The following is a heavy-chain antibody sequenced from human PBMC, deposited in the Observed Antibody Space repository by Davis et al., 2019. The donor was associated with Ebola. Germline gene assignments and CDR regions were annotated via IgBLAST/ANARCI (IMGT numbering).Heavy chain of an antibody. CDR2: IYYSGST. J-gene: IGHJ1*01. V-gene: IGHV4-61*01. CDR3: ARGKVGATSG. Sequence: SETLSLTCTVSGGSVSSGSYYWSWIRQPPGKGLEWIGYIYYSGSTNYNPSLKSRVTISADTSKNQFSLKLSSVAAADTAVYYCARGKVGATSGWGRGTQVTVSS. CDR1: GGSVSSGSYY. D-gene: IGHD1-26*01.